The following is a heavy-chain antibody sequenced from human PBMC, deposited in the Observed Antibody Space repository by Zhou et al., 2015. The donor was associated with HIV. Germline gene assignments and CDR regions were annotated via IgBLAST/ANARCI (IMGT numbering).Heavy chain of an antibody. Sequence: EVQLVDLGEAWPSLGGSLRLSCAASGFTFSNHDMHWVRQAPGKGLEYVASLSTIADTTFYGSSVKGRFTISRDNSKNTLYLQMGSLRVDDMAVYYCAREGTTQGRGKDAFDIWGQGTMVTVSS. D-gene: IGHD1-1*01. CDR3: AREGTTQGRGKDAFDI. V-gene: IGHV3-64*01. CDR2: LSTIADTT. CDR1: GFTFSNHD. J-gene: IGHJ3*02.